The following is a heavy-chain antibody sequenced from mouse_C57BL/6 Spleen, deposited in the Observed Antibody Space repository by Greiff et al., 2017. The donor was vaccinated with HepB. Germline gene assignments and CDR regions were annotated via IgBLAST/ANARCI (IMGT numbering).Heavy chain of an antibody. CDR2: ISSGSSTI. CDR1: GFTFSDYG. CDR3: ARGLGYWYFDV. Sequence: EVKVVESGGGLVKPGGSLKLSCAASGFTFSDYGMHWVRQAPEKGLEWVAYISSGSSTIYYADTVKGRFTITRDNAKNTLFLQMTSLRSEDSAMYYCARGLGYWYFDVWGTGTTVTVSS. J-gene: IGHJ1*03. D-gene: IGHD4-1*01. V-gene: IGHV5-17*01.